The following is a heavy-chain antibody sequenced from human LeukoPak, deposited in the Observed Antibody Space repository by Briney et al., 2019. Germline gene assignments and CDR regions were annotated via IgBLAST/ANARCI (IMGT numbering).Heavy chain of an antibody. CDR1: GFTFSSYR. CDR2: IEQDGSEK. V-gene: IGHV3-7*01. D-gene: IGHD2-15*01. J-gene: IGHJ4*02. CDR3: ARDVMNPGGGGGY. Sequence: GGSLRLSSAASGFTFSSYRMSWVRPAPGQGLEWVANIEQDGSEKYYVATMKGRFTSSRDNAVNSLYLQMNSLKAEDTAVYCCARDVMNPGGGGGYWGRGTLVTVSS.